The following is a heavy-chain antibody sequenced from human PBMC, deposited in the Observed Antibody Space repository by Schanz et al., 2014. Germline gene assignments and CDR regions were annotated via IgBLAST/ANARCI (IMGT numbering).Heavy chain of an antibody. Sequence: EVQLLESGGGLVQPGGSLRLSCAASGFTVSNSYIHWVRQAPGKGLEWVSTIYSSGSTYYADSVRGRFTISRDNSKNTVYLQMNSLRTDDTAMYYCARDPNTSAWLPYFDTWGQGTLVTVSS. CDR2: IYSSGST. CDR1: GFTVSNSY. D-gene: IGHD6-19*01. CDR3: ARDPNTSAWLPYFDT. J-gene: IGHJ4*02. V-gene: IGHV3-66*03.